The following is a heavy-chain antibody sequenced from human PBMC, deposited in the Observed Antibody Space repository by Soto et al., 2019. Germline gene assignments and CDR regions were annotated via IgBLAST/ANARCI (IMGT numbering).Heavy chain of an antibody. V-gene: IGHV4-61*01. Sequence: QVQLQESGPGLVKPSETLSLTCTVSGDSVSGGSFYWSWIRQPPGKGLEWIGYIYFSGSTNYNPPPTRRVXXXIXXSQTPFSLTLMSVTAADTAIYYCGSLVSFGGDEDCWGQGIPVAVS. CDR2: IYFSGST. CDR1: GDSVSGGSFY. CDR3: GSLVSFGGDEDC. J-gene: IGHJ4*02. D-gene: IGHD2-21*02.